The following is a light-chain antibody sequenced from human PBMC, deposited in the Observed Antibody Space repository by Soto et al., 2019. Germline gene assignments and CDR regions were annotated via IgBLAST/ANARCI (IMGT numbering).Light chain of an antibody. J-gene: IGKJ1*01. V-gene: IGKV3-15*01. CDR3: QQYNNWPRK. Sequence: EIVMTQSPATLSVSPGERATLSCRASQSVSSNLAWYQQKPGQAPRLLIYGASTRATGIPARFSGSGSGTEFTLTISSLPSEDFAVYYCQQYNNWPRKFGQGTKVEIK. CDR1: QSVSSN. CDR2: GAS.